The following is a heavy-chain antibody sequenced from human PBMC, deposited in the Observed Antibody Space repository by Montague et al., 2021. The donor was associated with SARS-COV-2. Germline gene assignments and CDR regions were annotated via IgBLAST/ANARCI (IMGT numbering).Heavy chain of an antibody. V-gene: IGHV3-23*01. CDR1: GFTFSSYA. Sequence: SLRLSCAASGFTFSSYAMSWVRQAPGKGLERVSAISGSGGTTWYADSVKGRFTISRDNSKNTLYLQMNSLRAEDTAVYYCAKSPSGWWLFDYWGQGTLVTVSS. CDR2: ISGSGGTT. CDR3: AKSPSGWWLFDY. D-gene: IGHD6-19*01. J-gene: IGHJ4*02.